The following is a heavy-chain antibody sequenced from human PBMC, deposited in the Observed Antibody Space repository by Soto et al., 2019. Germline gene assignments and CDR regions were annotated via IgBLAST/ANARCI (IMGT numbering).Heavy chain of an antibody. J-gene: IGHJ5*02. CDR2: IYPADSDT. CDR1: GFSFTSYW. V-gene: IGHV5-51*01. Sequence: GESLKISCEGSGFSFTSYWIAWVRQVPGKGLEWMGIIYPADSDTRYSPSFQGQVTISADKSISTAYLQWSSLKPSDTGMYYCERRGKYPKWFDPWGQGTLVTVSS. CDR3: ERRGKYPKWFDP. D-gene: IGHD3-16*01.